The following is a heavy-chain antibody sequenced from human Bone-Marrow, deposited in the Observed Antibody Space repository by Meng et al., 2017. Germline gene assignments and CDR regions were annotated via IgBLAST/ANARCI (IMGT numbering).Heavy chain of an antibody. CDR2: INAGNGNT. D-gene: IGHD6-19*01. J-gene: IGHJ1*01. V-gene: IGHV1-3*01. CDR1: GYTFTSYA. CDR3: ARVYSSGWYWYFQH. Sequence: QVQLVQVGAEVRKPGASVKVSCKASGYTFTSYAMHWVRQASGQRLEWMGWINAGNGNTKYSQKFQGRVTITRDTSASTAYMELSSLRSEDTAVYYCARVYSSGWYWYFQHWGQGTLVTVSS.